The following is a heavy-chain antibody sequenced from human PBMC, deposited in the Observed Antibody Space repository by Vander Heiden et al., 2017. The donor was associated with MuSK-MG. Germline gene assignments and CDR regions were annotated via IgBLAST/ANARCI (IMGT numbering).Heavy chain of an antibody. J-gene: IGHJ4*02. D-gene: IGHD3-10*01. CDR3: ARDEVFEYIWFGEYSYFDY. Sequence: EVQLVESGGGLVRPGRSLRLSCAPSGFPSSSYSMNWVRQTLGKGLEWVSSISSSSSYISYADSVKGRFTISRDNAKNSLYLQMNSLRAEDTAVYYCARDEVFEYIWFGEYSYFDYWGQGTLVTVSS. V-gene: IGHV3-21*01. CDR2: ISSSSSYI. CDR1: GFPSSSYS.